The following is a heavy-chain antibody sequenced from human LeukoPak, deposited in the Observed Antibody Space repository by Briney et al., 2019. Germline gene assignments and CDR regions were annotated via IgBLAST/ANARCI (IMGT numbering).Heavy chain of an antibody. CDR1: GGSISSSY. Sequence: PSETLSLTCTVSGGSISSSYWSWIRQPPGKGLEWIGYISYSGTTNYNPSLKSRVTISVDTSKNQFSLKLSSVTAADTAVYYCARDFLSGYFTDAFDIWGQGTMVTVSS. V-gene: IGHV4-59*12. D-gene: IGHD3-3*01. CDR3: ARDFLSGYFTDAFDI. J-gene: IGHJ3*02. CDR2: ISYSGTT.